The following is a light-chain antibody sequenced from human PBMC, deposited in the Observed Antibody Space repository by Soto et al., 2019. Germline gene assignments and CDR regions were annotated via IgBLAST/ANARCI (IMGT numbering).Light chain of an antibody. J-gene: IGKJ3*01. V-gene: IGKV3-20*01. CDR3: QHHGGSPLFT. CDR1: QSVGSY. CDR2: GAS. Sequence: EIVLTQSPGTLSLSPGERATLSCRASQSVGSYLTWYQQKPGQAPRLLIHGASSRATGVPDRFSGSGSGTDFTLTISRLEPEDFAVYYCQHHGGSPLFTFGPGTKVDIK.